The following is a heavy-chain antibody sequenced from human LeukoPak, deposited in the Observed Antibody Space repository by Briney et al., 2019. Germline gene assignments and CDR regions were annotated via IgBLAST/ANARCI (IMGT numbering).Heavy chain of an antibody. Sequence: GGSLRLSCAASGFTFSDYYMSWIRQAPGKGLEWVSYISKSGTSTKYADSVKGRFSISRDNAKQSLYLQLNSLTAEDTAVYYCARVRSSGSPLDYWGQGTLATVSS. CDR1: GFTFSDYY. CDR3: ARVRSSGSPLDY. D-gene: IGHD3-10*01. J-gene: IGHJ4*02. V-gene: IGHV3-11*05. CDR2: ISKSGTST.